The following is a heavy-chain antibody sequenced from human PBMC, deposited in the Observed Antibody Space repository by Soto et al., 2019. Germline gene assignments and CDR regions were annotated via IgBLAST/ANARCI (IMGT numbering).Heavy chain of an antibody. CDR2: ISPSSSYT. J-gene: IGHJ3*02. D-gene: IGHD6-13*01. CDR1: GFTFSDYY. Sequence: GWPLRLSYAASGFTFSDYYVSWIRQAPGKGLEWVSYISPSSSYTNYAVSVKGRFTISRDNAKNSVYLQMNSLRAEDTAVYYCARNHIAASGTSAYDIWGQGTMVTVSS. V-gene: IGHV3-11*06. CDR3: ARNHIAASGTSAYDI.